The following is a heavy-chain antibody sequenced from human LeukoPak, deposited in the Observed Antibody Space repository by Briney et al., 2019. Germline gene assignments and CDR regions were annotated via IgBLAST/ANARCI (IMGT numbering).Heavy chain of an antibody. J-gene: IGHJ4*02. Sequence: GGSLRLSCVASGFIFSSYGMSWVRQAPGKGLEWVSAISDSGSSTYYAESVKGRFTISRDNSRNTLYLHMISLWPDDTAIYYCAKLYGSGTYYNYFHYWGQGTLVTVSS. CDR3: AKLYGSGTYYNYFHY. D-gene: IGHD3-10*01. CDR1: GFIFSSYG. CDR2: ISDSGSST. V-gene: IGHV3-23*01.